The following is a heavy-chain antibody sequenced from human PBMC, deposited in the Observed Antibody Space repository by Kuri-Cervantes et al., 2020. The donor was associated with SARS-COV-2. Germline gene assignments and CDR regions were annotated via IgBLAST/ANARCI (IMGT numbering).Heavy chain of an antibody. Sequence: SETLSLTCAVSGYSISSSHYWSWIRQPPGKGLEWIGYIYYSGSTNYNPSLKSRVTISVDTSKNQFSLKLSSVTAADTAVYYCARRWSLVGATFFDYWGQGTLVTVSS. V-gene: IGHV4-59*08. CDR2: IYYSGST. CDR1: GYSISSSHY. J-gene: IGHJ4*02. D-gene: IGHD1-26*01. CDR3: ARRWSLVGATFFDY.